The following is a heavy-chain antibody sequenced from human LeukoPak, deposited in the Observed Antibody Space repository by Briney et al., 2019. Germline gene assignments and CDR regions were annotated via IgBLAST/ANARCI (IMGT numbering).Heavy chain of an antibody. J-gene: IGHJ5*02. Sequence: GASVKVSCKASGYRFTGYYIHWVRQAPGQGLEWVGWINPNNGGTNYAQKFQGRVTMARDTSITTTYMELSSLRSDDTAVYYCARDSGDYYGSGSRFDPWGQGTLVTVSS. CDR3: ARDSGDYYGSGSRFDP. CDR2: INPNNGGT. D-gene: IGHD3-10*01. CDR1: GYRFTGYY. V-gene: IGHV1-2*02.